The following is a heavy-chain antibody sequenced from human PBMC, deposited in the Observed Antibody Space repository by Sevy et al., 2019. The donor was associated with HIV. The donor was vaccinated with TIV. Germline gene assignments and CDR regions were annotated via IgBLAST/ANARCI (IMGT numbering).Heavy chain of an antibody. D-gene: IGHD1-7*01. J-gene: IGHJ6*02. CDR2: ISYDGSNK. Sequence: GGSLRLSCAASGFTFSSYAMHWVRQAPGKGLEWVAVISYDGSNKYYADSVKGRFTISRDNSKNTLYLQMNSLRAEDTAVYYCARDGGYNWNYVSYYYDGMDVWGQGTTVTVSS. CDR1: GFTFSSYA. V-gene: IGHV3-30*04. CDR3: ARDGGYNWNYVSYYYDGMDV.